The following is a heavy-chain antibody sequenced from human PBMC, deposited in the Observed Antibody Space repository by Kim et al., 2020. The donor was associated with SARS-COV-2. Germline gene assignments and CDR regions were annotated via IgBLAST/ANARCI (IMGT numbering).Heavy chain of an antibody. J-gene: IGHJ4*01. CDR1: GFTFSTYG. V-gene: IGHV3-33*01. Sequence: GGSLRLSCAASGFTFSTYGMHWVRQAPGKGLEWVAVIWYDGVNKYYADSVKGRFTISRDNSKDTLYLQMDSLTAEDTAVYYCARPGYHNTSGYSEYYFDYWGHGTQVTVSS. CDR2: IWYDGVNK. CDR3: ARPGYHNTSGYSEYYFDY. D-gene: IGHD3-22*01.